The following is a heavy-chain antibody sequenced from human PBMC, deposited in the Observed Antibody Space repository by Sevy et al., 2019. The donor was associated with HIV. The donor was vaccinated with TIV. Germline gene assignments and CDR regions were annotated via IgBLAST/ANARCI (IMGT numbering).Heavy chain of an antibody. CDR2: INPTSGGT. CDR1: GYSFSGYN. Sequence: GESLKISCKTSGYSFSGYNMHWVRQAPGQGLEWMGRINPTSGGTKFAEMFQGRVTMTRDMSISKAYMELSSLRSDDTAVYYCVRVPAAAGTRGYFDYWGQGTLVTVSS. CDR3: VRVPAAAGTRGYFDY. J-gene: IGHJ4*02. V-gene: IGHV1-2*02. D-gene: IGHD6-13*01.